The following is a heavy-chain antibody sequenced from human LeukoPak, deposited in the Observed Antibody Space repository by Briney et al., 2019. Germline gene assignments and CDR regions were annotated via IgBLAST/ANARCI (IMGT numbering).Heavy chain of an antibody. V-gene: IGHV3-11*01. Sequence: GGSLRLSCAASGFTFSDYYMSWIRQAPGKGLEWVSYISSSGSTIYYADSVKGRFTISRDNAKNSLYLQMNSLRAEGTAVYYCARAPITYFSYYFDYWGQGTLVTVSS. D-gene: IGHD3-16*01. J-gene: IGHJ4*02. CDR3: ARAPITYFSYYFDY. CDR2: ISSSGSTI. CDR1: GFTFSDYY.